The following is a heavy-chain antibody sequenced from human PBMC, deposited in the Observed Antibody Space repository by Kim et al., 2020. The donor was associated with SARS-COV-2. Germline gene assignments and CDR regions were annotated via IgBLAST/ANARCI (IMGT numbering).Heavy chain of an antibody. D-gene: IGHD2-2*01. Sequence: SVKVSCKASGGTFSSYAISWVRQAPGQGLEWMGGIIPIFGTANYAQKFQGRVTITADESTSTAYMELSSLRSEDTAVYYCARECVVPQENYYYYYGMDVWGQGTTVTVSS. CDR1: GGTFSSYA. J-gene: IGHJ6*02. V-gene: IGHV1-69*13. CDR2: IIPIFGTA. CDR3: ARECVVPQENYYYYYGMDV.